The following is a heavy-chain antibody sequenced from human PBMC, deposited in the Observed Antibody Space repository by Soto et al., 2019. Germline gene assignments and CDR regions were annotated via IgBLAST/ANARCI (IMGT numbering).Heavy chain of an antibody. D-gene: IGHD5-18*01. V-gene: IGHV4-61*08. J-gene: IGHJ5*02. Sequence: SETLSLTCTVSGGSVSSGDYYWSWIRQPPGKGLEWIGYIYYSGNTNYNPSLKSRVIISVDTSKNLFPLKLTSVTAADTAVYYCARIPVDTSMIYWLDPWGQGTLVTVS. CDR2: IYYSGNT. CDR3: ARIPVDTSMIYWLDP. CDR1: GGSVSSGDYY.